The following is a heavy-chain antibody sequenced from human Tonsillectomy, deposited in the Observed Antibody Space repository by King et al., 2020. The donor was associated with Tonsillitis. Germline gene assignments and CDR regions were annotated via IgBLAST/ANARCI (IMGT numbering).Heavy chain of an antibody. CDR2: INPNSGGT. CDR3: ARDRVVYYDSSGYYYFDY. V-gene: IGHV1-2*02. D-gene: IGHD3-22*01. Sequence: QLVQSGAEVKKPGASVKVSCKASGYTFTGYYMHWVRQAPGQGLEWMGWINPNSGGTNYAQKFQGRVTMTRDTSISTAYMELSRLRSDDTAVYYCARDRVVYYDSSGYYYFDYWGQGPLVTVSS. J-gene: IGHJ4*02. CDR1: GYTFTGYY.